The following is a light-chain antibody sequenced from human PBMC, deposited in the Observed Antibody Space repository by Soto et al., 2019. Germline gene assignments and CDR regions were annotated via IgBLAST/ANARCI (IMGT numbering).Light chain of an antibody. V-gene: IGKV1-27*01. Sequence: DIQMAQSASSVSASVSDTVTVTCRASEDIGHFLAWYQQRPGTVPKLLIYATSRLQPGVPSRFSGSGSGTDFTLTINTLQPEDVATYYCHQVNSYPHTFGGGTKVDIK. J-gene: IGKJ4*01. CDR3: HQVNSYPHT. CDR1: EDIGHF. CDR2: ATS.